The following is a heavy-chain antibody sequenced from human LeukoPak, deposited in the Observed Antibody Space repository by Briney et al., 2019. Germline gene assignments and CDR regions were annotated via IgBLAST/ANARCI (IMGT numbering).Heavy chain of an antibody. Sequence: GGSLRLSCAASGFTFSSYAMHWVRQAPGKGLEWVAVISYDGSNKYYADSVKGRFTISGDNSKNTLYPQMNSLRAEDTAVYYCARVGSSADYWGQGTLVTVSS. CDR3: ARVGSSADY. J-gene: IGHJ4*02. V-gene: IGHV3-30-3*01. D-gene: IGHD6-13*01. CDR2: ISYDGSNK. CDR1: GFTFSSYA.